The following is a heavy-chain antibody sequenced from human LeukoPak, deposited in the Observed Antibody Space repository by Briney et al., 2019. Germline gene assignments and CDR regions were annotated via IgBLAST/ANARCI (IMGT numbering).Heavy chain of an antibody. J-gene: IGHJ5*02. V-gene: IGHV1-69*06. D-gene: IGHD3-3*01. CDR2: IIPIFGTA. Sequence: SVKVSCKASGGTLSGYAISWVRQAPGQGLEWMGGIIPIFGTANYAQKFQGRVTITADKSTSTAYMELSSLRSEDTAVYYCAGTYYDFWSGYYTESNWFDPWGQGTLVTVSS. CDR3: AGTYYDFWSGYYTESNWFDP. CDR1: GGTLSGYA.